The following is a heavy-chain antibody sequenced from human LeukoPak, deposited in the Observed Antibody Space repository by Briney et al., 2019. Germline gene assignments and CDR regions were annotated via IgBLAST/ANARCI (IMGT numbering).Heavy chain of an antibody. J-gene: IGHJ4*02. V-gene: IGHV4-59*11. Sequence: SETLSLTCSVSDGVINSHYWSWIRQPPGKGLEWIGYIYYSGSTNYNPSLKSRVTISVDTSKNQFSLKLSSVTAADTAVYYCAKPHFDYWGQGALVTVSS. CDR3: AKPHFDY. CDR2: IYYSGST. CDR1: DGVINSHY.